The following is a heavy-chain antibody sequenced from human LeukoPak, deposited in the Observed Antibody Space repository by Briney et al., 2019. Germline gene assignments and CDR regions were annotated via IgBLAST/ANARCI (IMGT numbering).Heavy chain of an antibody. CDR3: ASYNWNTYYYYMDV. V-gene: IGHV4-38-2*01. Sequence: SETLSLTCAVSGYSISSGYYWGWIRQPAGKGLEWIGRIYTSGSTNYNPSLKSRVTISVDTSKNQFSLKLSSVTAADTAVYYCASYNWNTYYYYMDVWGKGTTVTVSS. CDR2: IYTSGST. D-gene: IGHD1-1*01. J-gene: IGHJ6*03. CDR1: GYSISSGYY.